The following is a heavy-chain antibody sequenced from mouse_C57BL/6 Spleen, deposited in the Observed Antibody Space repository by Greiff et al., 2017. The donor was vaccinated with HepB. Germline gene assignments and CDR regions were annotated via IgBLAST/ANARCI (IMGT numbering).Heavy chain of an antibody. J-gene: IGHJ4*01. D-gene: IGHD4-1*01. CDR3: ARFELGRSAMDY. CDR2: IYPRSGIT. CDR1: GYTFTSYG. V-gene: IGHV1-81*01. Sequence: VQLVESGAELARPGASVKLSCKASGYTFTSYGISWVKQRTGQGLEWIGEIYPRSGITYYNEKFKGKATLTADKSSSTAYMELRSLTSEDSAVYFCARFELGRSAMDYWGQGTSVTVSS.